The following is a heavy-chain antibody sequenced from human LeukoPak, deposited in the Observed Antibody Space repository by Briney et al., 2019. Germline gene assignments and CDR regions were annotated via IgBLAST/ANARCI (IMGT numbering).Heavy chain of an antibody. CDR3: AKDQAQGYYDSSGAFDY. Sequence: GGSLRLSCAASGFSFSSYDMPWVRQAPGKGLEWVAVISYDGSNEYYRDSVKGRFTISRDTSKDTLYLQMNSLRAEDTAVYYCAKDQAQGYYDSSGAFDYWGQGTLVTVSS. V-gene: IGHV3-30*18. CDR2: ISYDGSNE. CDR1: GFSFSSYD. J-gene: IGHJ4*02. D-gene: IGHD3-22*01.